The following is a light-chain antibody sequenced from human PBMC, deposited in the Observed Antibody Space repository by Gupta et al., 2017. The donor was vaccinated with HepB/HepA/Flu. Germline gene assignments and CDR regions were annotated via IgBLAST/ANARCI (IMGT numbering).Light chain of an antibody. Sequence: DIQITQSPSSLSASVGDRVTSTRQANRDNSNYLNWYQQKQGKAPKLLIYDASIWETRVPSRFSGSGSGTDFTFTINSLQPEDTATYYCQHYDNLPKYTFGQGTSLEI. CDR3: QHYDNLPKYT. CDR1: RDNSNY. CDR2: DAS. V-gene: IGKV1-33*01. J-gene: IGKJ2*01.